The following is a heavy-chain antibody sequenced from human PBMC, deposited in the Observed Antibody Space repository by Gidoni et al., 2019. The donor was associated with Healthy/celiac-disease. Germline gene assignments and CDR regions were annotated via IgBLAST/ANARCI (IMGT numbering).Heavy chain of an antibody. CDR3: ARVFSGSSPPIPYYYYYGMDV. D-gene: IGHD2-15*01. CDR1: GGSLSRSTW. V-gene: IGHV4-4*02. J-gene: IGHJ6*02. CDR2: IYHSGST. Sequence: QAQLQESAPGLVKPSGTLPLTCPVSGGSLSRSTWGSWVRQPPGKGLEWIGEIYHSGSTNYNPSLKSRVTISVDKSKNQFSLKLSSVTAADTAVYYCARVFSGSSPPIPYYYYYGMDVWGQGTTVTVSS.